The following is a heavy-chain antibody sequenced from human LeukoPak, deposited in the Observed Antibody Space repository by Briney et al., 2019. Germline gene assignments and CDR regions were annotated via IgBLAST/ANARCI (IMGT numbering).Heavy chain of an antibody. D-gene: IGHD6-13*01. J-gene: IGHJ3*02. CDR2: ISGSGGST. CDR3: AKGYEQQLANDAFDI. CDR1: GFTFSSCA. V-gene: IGHV3-23*01. Sequence: GGSLRLSCAASGFTFSSCAMSWVRQAPGKGLEWVSAISGSGGSTYYADSVKGRLTISRDNSKNTLYLQMNSLRAEDTAVYYCAKGYEQQLANDAFDIWGQGTMVTVSS.